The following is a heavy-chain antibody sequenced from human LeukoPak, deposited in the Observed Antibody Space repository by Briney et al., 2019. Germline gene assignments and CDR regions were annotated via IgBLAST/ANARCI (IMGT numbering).Heavy chain of an antibody. CDR2: INPSGGST. J-gene: IGHJ5*02. CDR3: ARALRVVVPAAKLMFDP. V-gene: IGHV1-46*01. D-gene: IGHD2-2*01. Sequence: ASVKVSCKASGYTFTSYYMHWVRQAPGQGLEWMGIINPSGGSTSYAQKFQGRVTMTRDMSTSTVYMELSSLRSEDTAVYYCARALRVVVPAAKLMFDPWGQGTLVTVSS. CDR1: GYTFTSYY.